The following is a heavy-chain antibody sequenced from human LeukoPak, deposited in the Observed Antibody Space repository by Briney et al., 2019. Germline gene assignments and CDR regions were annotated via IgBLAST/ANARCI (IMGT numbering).Heavy chain of an antibody. CDR2: VTGDGGVT. CDR1: GFTFISYA. Sequence: GGSLRLSCAASGFTFISYAMNWVRQAPGKGLECVSTVTGDGGVTDYTDSVRGRFTISRDNSKNTLYLQMNSLRTEDTAMYYCAKGSLIVGRPTFDFWGQGSLVTVSS. J-gene: IGHJ4*02. V-gene: IGHV3-23*01. CDR3: AKGSLIVGRPTFDF. D-gene: IGHD6-6*01.